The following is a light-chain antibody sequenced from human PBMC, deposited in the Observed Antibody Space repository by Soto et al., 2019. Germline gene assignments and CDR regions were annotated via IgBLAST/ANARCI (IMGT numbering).Light chain of an antibody. Sequence: EIVMTQSPATLSVSRGERATLSCRASQSVSSNLAWYQQKPGQAPRLLIYGASTRATGIPARFSGSGSGTEFTLTISSLQSEDFAVYYCQQYNNWPWTFGQGTKVDIK. CDR3: QQYNNWPWT. CDR1: QSVSSN. J-gene: IGKJ1*01. V-gene: IGKV3-15*01. CDR2: GAS.